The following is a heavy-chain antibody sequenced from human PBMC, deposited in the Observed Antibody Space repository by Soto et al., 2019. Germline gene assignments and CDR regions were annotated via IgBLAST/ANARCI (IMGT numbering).Heavy chain of an antibody. CDR2: INHSGST. D-gene: IGHD3-10*01. Sequence: QVQLQQWGAGLLKPSETLSLTCAVYGGSFSGYYWSWIRQPPGKGLEWIGEINHSGSTNYNPSLKSRVTISVDTSKNQFSLKLSSVTAADTAVYYCARGGAPDSRGASRAFDIWGQGTMVTVPS. CDR1: GGSFSGYY. V-gene: IGHV4-34*01. CDR3: ARGGAPDSRGASRAFDI. J-gene: IGHJ3*02.